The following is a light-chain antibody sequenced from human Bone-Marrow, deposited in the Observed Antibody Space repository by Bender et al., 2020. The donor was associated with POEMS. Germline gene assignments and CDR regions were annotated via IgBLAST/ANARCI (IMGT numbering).Light chain of an antibody. J-gene: IGLJ3*02. V-gene: IGLV3-27*01. CDR2: DDT. CDR1: VLADKY. Sequence: SYELTQPSSVSVSPRQTARITCSGDVLADKYARWFQQKPGQAPVLVIYDDTERPSGIPERFSGSSSGTTVTLTITGAQVEDEADYYCYSAADNNLGVFGGGTKLTVL. CDR3: YSAADNNLGV.